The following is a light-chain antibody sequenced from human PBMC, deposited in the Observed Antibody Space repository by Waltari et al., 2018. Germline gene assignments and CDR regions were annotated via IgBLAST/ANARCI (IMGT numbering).Light chain of an antibody. Sequence: CKASPSVTKILAWYQQKPGQAPRLLIYQASKRATGIPDRFSGSGAGTDVNLNSSRLETESFAVYDSQTHDRVPAPFDQGTKVEI. CDR2: QAS. J-gene: IGKJ1*01. CDR3: QTHDRVPAP. CDR1: PSVTKI. V-gene: IGKV3D-11*02.